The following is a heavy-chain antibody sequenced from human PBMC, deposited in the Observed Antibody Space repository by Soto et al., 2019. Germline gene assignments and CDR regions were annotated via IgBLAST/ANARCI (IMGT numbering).Heavy chain of an antibody. J-gene: IGHJ6*02. V-gene: IGHV4-59*01. CDR3: ASSKSYYSMYD. Sequence: SETLSLTCTLSGGSISSYYWSWIRQPPGKGLEWIGYIYYSGSTNYNPSLKSRVTISVDTSTNQFSLKLRSVTAADTAVDYCASSKSYYSMYDWGEGTTVTVSS. CDR2: IYYSGST. CDR1: GGSISSYY.